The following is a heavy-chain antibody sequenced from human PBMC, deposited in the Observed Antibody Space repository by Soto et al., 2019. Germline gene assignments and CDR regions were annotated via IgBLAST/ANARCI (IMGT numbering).Heavy chain of an antibody. D-gene: IGHD4-17*01. CDR2: ISSDGPKT. J-gene: IGHJ4*02. V-gene: IGHV3-30-3*01. CDR3: ARDLLEEYGLQKVPKYYFDA. CDR1: GFTFENYV. Sequence: LVESGGGVVQPGESLRLSCAASGFTFENYVMHWVRQVPGKGLDWVPLISSDGPKTFYADSVNGRSTLSRDNSGYNLYLHMNNLRPDATDLYYCARDLLEEYGLQKVPKYYFDAWGQGTMVTVSS.